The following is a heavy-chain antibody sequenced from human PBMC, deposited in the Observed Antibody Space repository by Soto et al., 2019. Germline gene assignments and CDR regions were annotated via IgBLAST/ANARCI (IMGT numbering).Heavy chain of an antibody. CDR3: ARYGVSNAVGYFSYFGIDV. Sequence: ASVKVSCKASGYTFGWHGFTWVRQAPGQGLDWMGWISGYNGETKYAQNLQGRVTITTDTSSSTAYMELRSLTSDDTAVYYCARYGVSNAVGYFSYFGIDVWAQGNSVTVSS. CDR1: GYTFGWHG. CDR2: ISGYNGET. J-gene: IGHJ6*02. V-gene: IGHV1-18*01. D-gene: IGHD1-26*01.